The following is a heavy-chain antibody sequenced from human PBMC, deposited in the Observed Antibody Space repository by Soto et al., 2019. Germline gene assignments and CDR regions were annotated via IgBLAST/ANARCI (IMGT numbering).Heavy chain of an antibody. CDR2: IIPYIGTT. V-gene: IGHV1-18*01. CDR1: GGTFSSYA. D-gene: IGHD3-3*01. J-gene: IGHJ6*02. CDR3: ARQRQIFGVVISTNTYYYYGMDV. Sequence: GASVKVSCKASGGTFSSYAISWVRQAPGQGLEWMGGIIPYIGTTNYAQKLQGRVTMTTDASTSTAYMELRSLRSDDTAVYYCARQRQIFGVVISTNTYYYYGMDVWGQGTTVTVSS.